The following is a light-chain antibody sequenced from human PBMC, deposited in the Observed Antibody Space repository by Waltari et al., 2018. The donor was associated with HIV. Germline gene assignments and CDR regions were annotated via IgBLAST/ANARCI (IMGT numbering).Light chain of an antibody. J-gene: IGLJ3*02. V-gene: IGLV1-44*01. CDR1: SPNIGSNT. Sequence: QSVLTQPPSTYGTPGQRVTISCSGSSPNIGSNTVNWYQHLQGTAPKLLIYGNNQRPSGVPVRFSGSKSGTSASLAISGLQSEDEADYYCAAWDDSLNGLWLFGGGTKLTVL. CDR2: GNN. CDR3: AAWDDSLNGLWL.